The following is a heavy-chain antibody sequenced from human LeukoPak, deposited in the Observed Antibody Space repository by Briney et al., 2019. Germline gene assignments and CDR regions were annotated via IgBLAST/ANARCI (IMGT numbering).Heavy chain of an antibody. Sequence: SETLSLTCAVSGRSISSTSYYWAWIRQPPGKGLEWIGTIYYSGSTYHNPSLKSRVTLSVDTSRIQFSLRLSSVDAEDTAVYYCAKAGVRYFDSSGLYAFDFWGQGTTVTVSS. V-gene: IGHV4-39*01. D-gene: IGHD3-22*01. CDR2: IYYSGST. CDR1: GRSISSTSYY. J-gene: IGHJ3*01. CDR3: AKAGVRYFDSSGLYAFDF.